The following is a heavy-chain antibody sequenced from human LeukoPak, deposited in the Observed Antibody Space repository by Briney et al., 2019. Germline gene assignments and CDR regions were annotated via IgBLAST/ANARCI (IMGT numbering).Heavy chain of an antibody. CDR1: GFTFSSYG. J-gene: IGHJ4*02. D-gene: IGHD5-18*01. Sequence: GSLRLSCAASGFTFSSYGMHWVRQAPGKGLELVAFIRYDGSNKYYADSVKGRFTISRDNSKNTLYLQMNSLRAEDTAVYYCAKLDTAMVRNYFDYWGQGTLATVSS. V-gene: IGHV3-30*02. CDR3: AKLDTAMVRNYFDY. CDR2: IRYDGSNK.